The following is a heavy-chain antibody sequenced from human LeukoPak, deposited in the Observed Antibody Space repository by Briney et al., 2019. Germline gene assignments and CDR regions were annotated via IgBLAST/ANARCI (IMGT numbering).Heavy chain of an antibody. CDR1: GFTFSSYA. D-gene: IGHD2-2*02. CDR2: ISGSGGST. V-gene: IGHV3-23*01. Sequence: LSGGSLRLSCAASGFTFSSYAMSWVRQAPGKGLEWVSAISGSGGSTYYADSVKGRFTISRDNSKNTLYLQMNSLRAEDTAVYYCAKDWFDCSSTSCYTSIAMAGTFDYWGQGTLVTVSS. CDR3: AKDWFDCSSTSCYTSIAMAGTFDY. J-gene: IGHJ4*02.